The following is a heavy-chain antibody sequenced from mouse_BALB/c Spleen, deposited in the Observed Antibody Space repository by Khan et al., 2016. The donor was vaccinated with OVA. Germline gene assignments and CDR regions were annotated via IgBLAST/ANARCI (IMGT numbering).Heavy chain of an antibody. V-gene: IGHV9-4*02. CDR1: GYTFTTAG. CDR2: INTHSGVP. D-gene: IGHD2-14*01. J-gene: IGHJ4*01. CDR3: ARGGAAYDRNDGGAMEY. Sequence: QIQLVQSGPELKKPGETVRISCKASGYTFTTAGIQWVQKMPGKGLKWIGWINTHSGVPKYAEDFKGRFAFSLEISVNTAYLQITNLKTEDTATYFCARGGAAYDRNDGGAMEYGGQGPSVTVSS.